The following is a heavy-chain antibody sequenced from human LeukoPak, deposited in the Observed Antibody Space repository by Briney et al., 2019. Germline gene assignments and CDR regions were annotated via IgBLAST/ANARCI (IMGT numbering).Heavy chain of an antibody. Sequence: ASVKVSCKASGYTFTGYYMHWVRQAPGQGLEWMGWINPNSGGTNYAQKFQGRVTMTRDTSISTAYMELSRLRSDDTAVYYCARANYYDNIGYSRGAFDIWGQGTMVTVSS. J-gene: IGHJ3*02. CDR1: GYTFTGYY. CDR3: ARANYYDNIGYSRGAFDI. CDR2: INPNSGGT. V-gene: IGHV1-2*02. D-gene: IGHD3-22*01.